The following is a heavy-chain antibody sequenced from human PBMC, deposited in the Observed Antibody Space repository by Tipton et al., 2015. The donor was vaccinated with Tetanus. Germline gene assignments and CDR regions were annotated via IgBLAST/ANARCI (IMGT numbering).Heavy chain of an antibody. CDR1: RGPISSYY. D-gene: IGHD3-22*01. V-gene: IGHV4-4*07. CDR2: ISNGNT. J-gene: IGHJ4*02. Sequence: TLSLTCTVSRGPISSYYWSWIRQPAGKGLEWVGHISNGNTDYSTSLKSRVTLSVDLSKNQFSLQLRAVTAADTAVYYCAKDRYDSSGYYYLWDYWGQGTLVTVSS. CDR3: AKDRYDSSGYYYLWDY.